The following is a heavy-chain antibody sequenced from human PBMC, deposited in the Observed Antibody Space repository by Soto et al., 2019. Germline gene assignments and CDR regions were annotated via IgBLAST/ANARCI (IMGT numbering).Heavy chain of an antibody. J-gene: IGHJ6*03. CDR1: GYSFTSYW. CDR3: ARPAPIAAADGGYYYYYYMDV. D-gene: IGHD6-13*01. Sequence: ESLKISCKGSGYSFTSYWISWVRQMPGKGLEWMGRIDPSDSYTNYSPSFQGHVTISADKSISTAYLQWCSLKASDTAMYYCARPAPIAAADGGYYYYYYMDVWGKGTTVTVSS. CDR2: IDPSDSYT. V-gene: IGHV5-10-1*01.